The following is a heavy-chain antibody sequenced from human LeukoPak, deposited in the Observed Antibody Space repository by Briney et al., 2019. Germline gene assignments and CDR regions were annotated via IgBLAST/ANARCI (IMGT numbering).Heavy chain of an antibody. Sequence: HSGGSLRLSCAASGFTFSTYAMSWVRQAPGKGLEWVSAISGTGDSTYYADSVKGRLTISRDNSKNTLYLQMNSLRAEDTAVYYCAKPYDTSGNYWAPFDYWGQGTLVTVSS. CDR2: ISGTGDST. D-gene: IGHD3-22*01. CDR3: AKPYDTSGNYWAPFDY. J-gene: IGHJ4*02. CDR1: GFTFSTYA. V-gene: IGHV3-23*01.